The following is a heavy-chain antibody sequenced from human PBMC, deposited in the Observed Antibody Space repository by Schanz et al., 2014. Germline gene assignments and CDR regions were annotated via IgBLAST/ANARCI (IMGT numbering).Heavy chain of an antibody. D-gene: IGHD3-3*01. CDR1: GFTFSSHW. CDR3: VRDSFFAFDY. CDR2: INSVGSNT. V-gene: IGHV3-74*01. J-gene: IGHJ4*02. Sequence: VQLVDSGGGLVKPGGSLRLSCTASGFTFSSHWMHWVRQDPGKGLVWVARINSVGSNTDYADSVKGRFTMSRDNAKNSVFLQMNSLRAEDTAVYYCVRDSFFAFDYWGQGTLVTVSS.